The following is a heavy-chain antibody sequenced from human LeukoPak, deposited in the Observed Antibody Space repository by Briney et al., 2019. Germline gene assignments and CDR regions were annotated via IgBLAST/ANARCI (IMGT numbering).Heavy chain of an antibody. CDR3: AKIGAAYFEY. CDR1: EFTDSASY. V-gene: IGHV3-53*01. D-gene: IGHD6-13*01. J-gene: IGHJ4*02. Sequence: GGSLRLSCAASEFTDSASYMSWARQSPGTGLEWVSVIYSGGSTYHADSVKGRFTISRNNSKNTLFLQMNSLRAEDTAVYYCAKIGAAYFEYWGQGIMVTVSS. CDR2: IYSGGST.